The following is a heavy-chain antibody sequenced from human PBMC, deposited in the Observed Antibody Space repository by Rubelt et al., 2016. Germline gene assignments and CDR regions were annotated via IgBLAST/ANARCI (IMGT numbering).Heavy chain of an antibody. CDR1: GFTFSTYR. CDR3: AREAGSGFDP. J-gene: IGHJ5*02. V-gene: IGHV3-48*04. Sequence: SGFTFSTYRLNWVRQAPGKGLEWISYISSTSSSIYYADSVKGRFTISRDNAKNSRYLQMNGLRAEDTAVYYCAREAGSGFDPWGQGTLVTVSS. D-gene: IGHD3-10*01. CDR2: ISSTSSSI.